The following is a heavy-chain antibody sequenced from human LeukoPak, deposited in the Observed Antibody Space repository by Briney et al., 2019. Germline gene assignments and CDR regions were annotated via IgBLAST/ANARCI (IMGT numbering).Heavy chain of an antibody. CDR1: AGSISSYY. Sequence: SENLSLTCTVAAGSISSYYWIWIRQPPGQGLEWTGNIIFSGGTNYNPSLNSRVTISVDTSKNQFSLKLSSVPAADPAVYYCARHQLPDLYFYYYGMEVWGKGTTVTVSS. V-gene: IGHV4-59*01. D-gene: IGHD2-2*01. CDR3: ARHQLPDLYFYYYGMEV. CDR2: IIFSGGT. J-gene: IGHJ6*04.